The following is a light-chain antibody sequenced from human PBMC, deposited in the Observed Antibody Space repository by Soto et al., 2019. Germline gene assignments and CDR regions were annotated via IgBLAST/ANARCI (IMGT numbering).Light chain of an antibody. J-gene: IGKJ1*01. V-gene: IGKV1-5*01. CDR2: DAS. CDR1: QSISTW. CDR3: QQYNSLWT. Sequence: GARVTITCRASQSISTWLAWYQQKPGKVPKLLIYDASSLESGVPSRFSGSGSGTEFTLTISSLQPGDFATYHCQQYNSLWTFGQGTKVEIK.